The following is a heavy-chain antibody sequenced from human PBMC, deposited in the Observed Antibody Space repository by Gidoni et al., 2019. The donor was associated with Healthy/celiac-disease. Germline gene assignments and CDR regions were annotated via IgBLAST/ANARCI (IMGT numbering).Heavy chain of an antibody. J-gene: IGHJ3*02. D-gene: IGHD3-3*01. Sequence: EVQLVESGGGLIQPGGSLRLSCSASGFTVSSNYMSWVRQAPGKGLEWVSVIYSGGSTYYADSGKGRFTISRDNSKNTLYLQMNSLRAEDTAVYYCARDSGVPMRGAFDIWGQGTMVTVSS. V-gene: IGHV3-53*01. CDR2: IYSGGST. CDR3: ARDSGVPMRGAFDI. CDR1: GFTVSSNY.